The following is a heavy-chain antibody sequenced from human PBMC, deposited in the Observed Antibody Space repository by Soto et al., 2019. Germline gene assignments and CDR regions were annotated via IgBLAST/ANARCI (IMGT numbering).Heavy chain of an antibody. CDR1: GFTFSSYA. CDR2: ISGSGGST. V-gene: IGHV3-23*01. D-gene: IGHD3-10*01. CDR3: AKDPTYYYGSGSNWFDP. Sequence: GGSLRLSCAASGFTFSSYAMSWVRQAPGKGLEWVSAISGSGGSTYYADSVKGRFTISRDNSKDTLYLQMNSLRAEDTAVYYCAKDPTYYYGSGSNWFDPWGQGTLVTVS. J-gene: IGHJ5*02.